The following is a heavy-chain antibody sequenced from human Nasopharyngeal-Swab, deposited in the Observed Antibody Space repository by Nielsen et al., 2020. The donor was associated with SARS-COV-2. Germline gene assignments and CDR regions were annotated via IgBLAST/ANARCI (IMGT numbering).Heavy chain of an antibody. CDR2: IRSTGNNYAT. V-gene: IGHV3-73*01. Sequence: GESLKISCAASGFTFSDSAIHWVRQASGEGLEWVARIRSTGNNYATAYSASVKGRFIIFRDDPTNTAYLQMNSLKTEDTAMYYCTRCGGGCYSGRDCWGQGTLVTVSS. J-gene: IGHJ4*02. CDR1: GFTFSDSA. D-gene: IGHD2-15*01. CDR3: TRCGGGCYSGRDC.